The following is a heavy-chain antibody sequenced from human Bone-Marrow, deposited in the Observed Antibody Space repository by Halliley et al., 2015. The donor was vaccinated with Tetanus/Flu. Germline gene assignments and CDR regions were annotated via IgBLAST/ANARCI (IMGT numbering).Heavy chain of an antibody. J-gene: IGHJ4*02. V-gene: IGHV3-23*01. CDR3: ARKVYHNFDY. CDR2: ISPTGSNT. Sequence: LEWVSAISPTGSNTYYADSVKGRFTISRDNSKNMLYLQMDSLRAEDTAVYYCARKVYHNFDYWGQGTLVTVSS.